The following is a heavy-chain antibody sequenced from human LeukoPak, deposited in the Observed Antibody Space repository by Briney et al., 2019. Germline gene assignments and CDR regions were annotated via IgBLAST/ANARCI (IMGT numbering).Heavy chain of an antibody. J-gene: IGHJ3*02. Sequence: ASVKVSCKVSGYTLTESSMHWVRQAPGKGLEWMGGFDPEDGETIYAQKFQGRVTMTEDTSTDTAYMELSSLRSEDTAVYYCATVSELGFDAFDIWGQGTMVTVSS. D-gene: IGHD7-27*01. V-gene: IGHV1-24*01. CDR2: FDPEDGET. CDR3: ATVSELGFDAFDI. CDR1: GYTLTESS.